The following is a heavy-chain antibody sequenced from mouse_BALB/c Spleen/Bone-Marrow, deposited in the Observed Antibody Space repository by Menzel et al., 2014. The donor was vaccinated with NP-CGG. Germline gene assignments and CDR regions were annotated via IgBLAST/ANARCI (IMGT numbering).Heavy chain of an antibody. CDR1: GYRFTDYG. CDR2: LITYYGDA. CDR3: ARWDGKYAMDY. V-gene: IGHV1S137*01. J-gene: IGHJ4*01. D-gene: IGHD2-1*01. Sequence: QVHVKQSGAELVRPGISVKISCKGSGYRFTDYGIHWVRQSHAKSLEWTGVLITYYGDASYNPRFKGKATMTVDKSSSTAYMEIARLTSEDSAIYYCARWDGKYAMDYWGQGTSVTVSS.